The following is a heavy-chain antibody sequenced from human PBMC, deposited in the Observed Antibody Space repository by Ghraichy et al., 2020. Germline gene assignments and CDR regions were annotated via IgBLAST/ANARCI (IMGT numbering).Heavy chain of an antibody. CDR3: AREYDSSLYWYFDL. Sequence: GGSLRLSCAASGFTFSNYWMHWVRQAPGKGLVWISRIDSDWSSRSYADSVKGRFTISRDNAKNTLYLQMNSLRAEDTAVYYCAREYDSSLYWYFDLWGRGTLVTVSS. J-gene: IGHJ2*01. CDR2: IDSDWSSR. D-gene: IGHD3-22*01. CDR1: GFTFSNYW. V-gene: IGHV3-74*01.